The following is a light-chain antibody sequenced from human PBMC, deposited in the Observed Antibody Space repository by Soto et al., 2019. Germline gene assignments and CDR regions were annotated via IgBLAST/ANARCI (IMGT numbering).Light chain of an antibody. CDR3: QQYAKSPIT. CDR2: GAS. CDR1: QRVGRDY. Sequence: EFVLTQSPDTLSVSPWDRATLSCRASQRVGRDYLAWYQQKPGQAPRLLIHGASNRATGIPDRFSGSGSGTDFTLSISRLEPEDFAVYYCQQYAKSPITFVQGTRLEIK. J-gene: IGKJ5*01. V-gene: IGKV3-20*01.